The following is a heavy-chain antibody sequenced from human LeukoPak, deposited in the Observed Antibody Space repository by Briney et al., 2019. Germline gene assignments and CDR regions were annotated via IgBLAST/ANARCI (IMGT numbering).Heavy chain of an antibody. Sequence: SETLSLTCTVSGGSISSSSHYWGWIRQPPGKGLEWIGSIYYSGSTNYNPSLKSRVTISVDTSKNQFSLKLSSVTAADTAVYYCASTYSSSWYVGDYWGQGTLVTVSS. D-gene: IGHD6-13*01. CDR1: GGSISSSSHY. CDR2: IYYSGST. CDR3: ASTYSSSWYVGDY. J-gene: IGHJ4*02. V-gene: IGHV4-39*07.